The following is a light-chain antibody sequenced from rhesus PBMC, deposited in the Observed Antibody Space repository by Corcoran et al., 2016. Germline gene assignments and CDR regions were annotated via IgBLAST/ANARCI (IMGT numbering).Light chain of an antibody. CDR1: QGISNN. J-gene: IGKJ3*01. V-gene: IGKV1S15*01. Sequence: DIQMTQSPSSLSASVGDTVTITCRASQGISNNLAWYQQKPGKVPKVLIYFASTLQSGVPSRFSGTGYGTVFTLTISSLQPEDVATYYCQHGYGTPFTFGPGTKLDIK. CDR2: FAS. CDR3: QHGYGTPFT.